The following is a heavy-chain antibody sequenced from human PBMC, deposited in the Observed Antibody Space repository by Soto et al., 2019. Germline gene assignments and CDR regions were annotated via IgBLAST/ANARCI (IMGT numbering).Heavy chain of an antibody. CDR3: ARGGYDYGTYYYYYMDV. CDR1: GYSFTTNW. CDR2: IYPGDSDT. Sequence: GESLKISCKGSGYSFTTNWVGWVRQMAGKGLEWMGIIYPGDSDTRYSPSFQGQVTISADKSISTAYLQWSSLKASDTAMYYCARGGYDYGTYYYYYMDVWGKGTTVTVSS. D-gene: IGHD5-12*01. V-gene: IGHV5-51*01. J-gene: IGHJ6*03.